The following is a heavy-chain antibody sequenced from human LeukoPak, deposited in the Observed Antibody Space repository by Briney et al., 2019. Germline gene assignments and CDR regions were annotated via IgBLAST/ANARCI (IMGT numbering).Heavy chain of an antibody. Sequence: ASVTVSCKASGYTFTDYDMHWVRQAPGQGREWMGLINPNNGGTNYAQKFQGRVTMTRDTSTSTAYIEPSRLTSDGTAVYYCAGDDGYNYVWGQGTLVTVSS. CDR2: INPNNGGT. D-gene: IGHD5-24*01. J-gene: IGHJ4*02. CDR3: AGDDGYNYV. V-gene: IGHV1-2*02. CDR1: GYTFTDYD.